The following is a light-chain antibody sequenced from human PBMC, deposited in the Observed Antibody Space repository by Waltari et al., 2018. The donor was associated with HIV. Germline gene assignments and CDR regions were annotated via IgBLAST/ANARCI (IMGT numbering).Light chain of an antibody. V-gene: IGLV1-47*01. Sequence: QSVLPQPPSASGTPGQRVTIYCSGSRSNIGSNYVYWYQQLPGTAPKLLMYKNNQRPSGVPDRFSGSKSGTSASLAISGLRSEDETDYYCAAWDDSLSGWVFGGGTKLTVL. CDR2: KNN. J-gene: IGLJ3*02. CDR3: AAWDDSLSGWV. CDR1: RSNIGSNY.